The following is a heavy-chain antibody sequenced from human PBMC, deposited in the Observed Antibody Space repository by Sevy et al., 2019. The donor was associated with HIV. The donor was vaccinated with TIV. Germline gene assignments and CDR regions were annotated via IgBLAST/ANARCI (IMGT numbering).Heavy chain of an antibody. V-gene: IGHV1-18*04. D-gene: IGHD6-19*01. CDR2: ISTYNGDT. CDR1: GHTLSRHA. Sequence: ASVKVSCQTFGHTLSRHAISWVRQAPGQGLEWMGWISTYNGDTIYSQNFQGRVTMTTDTSTRSAYMELRSLRSDDTAVYCCAGLAASSAHDSWGQGTLVTVSS. CDR3: AGLAASSAHDS. J-gene: IGHJ4*02.